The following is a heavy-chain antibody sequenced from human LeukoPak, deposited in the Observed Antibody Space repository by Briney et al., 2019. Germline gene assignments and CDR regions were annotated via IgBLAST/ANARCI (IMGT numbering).Heavy chain of an antibody. CDR2: LYNTETT. CDR1: GGSISRSSYY. Sequence: SETLSLTCSVSGGSISRSSYYWGWIRQPPGKGLEWIGSLYNTETTYYNPSLQSRVTISVDTSKNQLSLKLSSVTAADTAVYYCARDPSGWYPLWRYWGQGTLVIVSS. CDR3: ARDPSGWYPLWRY. J-gene: IGHJ4*02. D-gene: IGHD6-19*01. V-gene: IGHV4-39*02.